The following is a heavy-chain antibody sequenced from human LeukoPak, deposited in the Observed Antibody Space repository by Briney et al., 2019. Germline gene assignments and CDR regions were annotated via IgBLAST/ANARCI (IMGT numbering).Heavy chain of an antibody. CDR3: ARHIARDGDY. V-gene: IGHV4-39*01. CDR1: GGSISSSSYY. CDR2: IYYSGST. J-gene: IGHJ4*02. Sequence: SETLSLTCTVSGGSISSSSYYWGWIRQPPGKGLEWIGSIYYSGSTYYNPSLKSRVTISVDTSKNQFSLKLSSVTAADTAVYYCARHIARDGDYWGQGTLVTVSS. D-gene: IGHD3-10*01.